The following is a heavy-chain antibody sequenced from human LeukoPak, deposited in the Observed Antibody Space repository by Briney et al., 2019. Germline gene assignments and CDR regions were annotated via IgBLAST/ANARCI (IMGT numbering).Heavy chain of an antibody. J-gene: IGHJ4*02. CDR2: IWNDGSNK. V-gene: IGHV3-33*01. Sequence: GGSLRLSCAASGFTFSTYGMHWVRQAPGKGLEWVAFIWNDGSNKYYADSVKGRFTISRDNSKVTLYLQMNSLRAEDTAVYYCARASGAFDYWGQGTLATVSS. CDR3: ARASGAFDY. CDR1: GFTFSTYG.